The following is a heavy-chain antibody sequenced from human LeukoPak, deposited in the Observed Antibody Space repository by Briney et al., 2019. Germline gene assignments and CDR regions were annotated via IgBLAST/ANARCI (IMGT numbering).Heavy chain of an antibody. CDR1: GGTFSSYA. D-gene: IGHD2-2*01. CDR3: ARALGYCSSTSCKYNWFDP. CDR2: IIPILGIA. J-gene: IGHJ5*02. Sequence: ASVKVSCKASGGTFSSYAISWVRQAPGQGLEWMGRIIPILGIANYAQRFQGRVTITADKSTSTAYMELSSLRSEDTAVYYCARALGYCSSTSCKYNWFDPWGQGTLVTVSS. V-gene: IGHV1-69*04.